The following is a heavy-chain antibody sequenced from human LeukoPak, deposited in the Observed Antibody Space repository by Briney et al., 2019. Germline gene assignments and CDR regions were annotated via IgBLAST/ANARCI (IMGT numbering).Heavy chain of an antibody. V-gene: IGHV4-39*01. D-gene: IGHD3-9*01. CDR3: ARHVKLGLRYFDWLTYYFDY. CDR2: IYYSGST. J-gene: IGHJ4*02. Sequence: ASETLSLTWTVSGVSISSSSYYWGWIRHPPGKGLEWIGSIYYSGSTYSNPSLKSRVTISVDTSKNQFSLKLSSVTAADTAVYYCARHVKLGLRYFDWLTYYFDYWGQGTLVTVSS. CDR1: GVSISSSSYY.